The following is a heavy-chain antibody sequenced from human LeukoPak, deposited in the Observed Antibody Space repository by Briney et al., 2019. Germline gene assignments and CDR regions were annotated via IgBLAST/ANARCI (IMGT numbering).Heavy chain of an antibody. CDR1: GGSISSSSYY. J-gene: IGHJ4*02. V-gene: IGHV4-39*01. CDR3: ARGAYDFWSGYHQIDY. CDR2: IYYSGST. D-gene: IGHD3-3*01. Sequence: SETLSLTCTVSGGSISSSSYYWGWIRQPPGKGLEGIGCIYYSGSTYYNPSRKSRVTISVVTSKNQFSLKLSSVTAADTAVYYCARGAYDFWSGYHQIDYWGQGTLVTVSS.